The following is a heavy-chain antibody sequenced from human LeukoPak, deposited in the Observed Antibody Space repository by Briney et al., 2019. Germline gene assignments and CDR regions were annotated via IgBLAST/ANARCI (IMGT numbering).Heavy chain of an antibody. CDR1: GGPFSGYS. CDR2: VNHSGST. V-gene: IGHV4-34*01. Sequence: SETLSLTCAVHGGPFSGYSWNWIRQPPGMGLEWIGEVNHSGSTNYNPSRNSRVSISLKKSKNQCSLELRSVTAADTAVYYCARGRIAKIVVVHSFSYGMDVWGQGTTVTVSS. CDR3: ARGRIAKIVVVHSFSYGMDV. J-gene: IGHJ6*02. D-gene: IGHD3-22*01.